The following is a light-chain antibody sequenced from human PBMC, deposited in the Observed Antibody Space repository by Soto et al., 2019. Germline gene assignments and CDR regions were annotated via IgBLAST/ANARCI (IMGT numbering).Light chain of an antibody. CDR3: QQYYSYPRT. Sequence: SSFSASTGDRVTITCRASQGISSYLAWYQQKPGKAPKLLIYAASTLQSGVPSRFSGSGSGTDFTLTISCLQSEDFATYYCQQYYSYPRTFGQGTKVDIK. V-gene: IGKV1-8*01. J-gene: IGKJ1*01. CDR2: AAS. CDR1: QGISSY.